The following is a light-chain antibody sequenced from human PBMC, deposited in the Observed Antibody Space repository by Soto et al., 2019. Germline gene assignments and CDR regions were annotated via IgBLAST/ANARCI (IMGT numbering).Light chain of an antibody. CDR2: DVS. V-gene: IGLV2-14*03. J-gene: IGLJ2*01. CDR1: TSDIGGYNY. CDR3: SSYGASSTL. Sequence: QSVLTQPASVSGPPGQSITISRTGSTSDIGGYNYVSWYQQHPGKAPKLLIYDVSYRPSGISDRFSGSKSGNTAPLTISGLQPEDEADYYCSSYGASSTLFGGGTELTVL.